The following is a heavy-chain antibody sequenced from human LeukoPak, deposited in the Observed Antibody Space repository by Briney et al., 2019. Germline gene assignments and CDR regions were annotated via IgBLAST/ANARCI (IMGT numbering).Heavy chain of an antibody. D-gene: IGHD2-15*01. J-gene: IGHJ4*02. CDR2: ISGSGGST. CDR1: GFTFSSYE. V-gene: IGHV3-23*01. CDR3: AKGPRYCSGGSCYRSGFYFDY. Sequence: GGSLRLSCAASGFTFSSYEMNWVRQAPGKGLEWVSAISGSGGSTYYADSVKGRFTISRDNSKNTLYLQMNSLRAEDTAVYYCAKGPRYCSGGSCYRSGFYFDYWGQGTLVTVSS.